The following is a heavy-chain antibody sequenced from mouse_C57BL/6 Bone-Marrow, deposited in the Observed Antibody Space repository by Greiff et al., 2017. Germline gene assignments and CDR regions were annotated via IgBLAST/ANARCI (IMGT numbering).Heavy chain of an antibody. Sequence: QVQLKQSGAELVKPGASVKLSCKASGYTFTEYTIHWVKQRSGQGLEWIGWFYPGSGSIKYNEKFKDKATLTADKSSSTVYMGLSRLTSEDSAVYFCARHEEGPIYYYGSSYVAWFAYWGQGTLVTVSA. V-gene: IGHV1-62-2*01. CDR2: FYPGSGSI. CDR1: GYTFTEYT. CDR3: ARHEEGPIYYYGSSYVAWFAY. J-gene: IGHJ3*01. D-gene: IGHD1-1*01.